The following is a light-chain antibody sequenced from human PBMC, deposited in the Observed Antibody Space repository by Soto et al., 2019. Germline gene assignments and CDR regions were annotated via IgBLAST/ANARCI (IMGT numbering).Light chain of an antibody. J-gene: IGKJ1*01. CDR3: QQYGSSPRT. V-gene: IGKV3-20*01. CDR1: QSVTSSN. CDR2: GAS. Sequence: EIVLTQSPGTLSLSPGERATLSCRASQSVTSSNLAWYQQRPGQAPRLLIYGASSRATGIPDRFSGSGSGTDFTLTINRLEPEDFAVYYCQQYGSSPRTFGQGTKVDI.